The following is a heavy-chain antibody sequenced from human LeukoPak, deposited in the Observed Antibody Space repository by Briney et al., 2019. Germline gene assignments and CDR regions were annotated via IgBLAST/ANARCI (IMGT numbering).Heavy chain of an antibody. CDR3: ARARHRYRGINGDGDAFDV. Sequence: GGSLRLSCEASGFAVSSNYISWVRQAPGKGLEWVSIVYSDGSIFHADSVKGRFTMSRDISRNTLDIQMNSLRVEDTAVYFCARARHRYRGINGDGDAFDVWGQGTMVTVSS. D-gene: IGHD5-12*01. J-gene: IGHJ3*01. V-gene: IGHV3-53*01. CDR1: GFAVSSNY. CDR2: VYSDGSI.